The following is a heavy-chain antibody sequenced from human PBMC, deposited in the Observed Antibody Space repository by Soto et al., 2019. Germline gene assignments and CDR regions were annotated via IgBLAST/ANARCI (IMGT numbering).Heavy chain of an antibody. CDR3: ARDRQWLPPLHAFDI. V-gene: IGHV6-1*01. J-gene: IGHJ3*02. CDR2: TYYRSKWYN. CDR1: GDSVSSSSVT. Sequence: PSQTLSLTCAISGDSVSSSSVTWNWIRQSPSRGLEWLGRTYYRSKWYNDYAVSVKSRITINPDTSKNQFSLQLNSVTPEDTAVYYCARDRQWLPPLHAFDIWGQGTMVTVSS. D-gene: IGHD6-19*01.